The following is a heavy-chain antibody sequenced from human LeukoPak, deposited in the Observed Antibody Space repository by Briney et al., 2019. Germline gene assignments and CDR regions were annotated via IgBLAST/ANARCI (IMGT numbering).Heavy chain of an antibody. CDR3: ARDSSNWNYVFDY. CDR1: GFTFSSYS. J-gene: IGHJ4*02. D-gene: IGHD1-7*01. CDR2: ISSSSSYI. V-gene: IGHV3-21*01. Sequence: GGSLRLSCAASGFTFSSYSMNWVRQAPGKGLEWVSSISSSSSYIYYADSVKGRFTISRDNAKNSLYLQMNSLRAEDTAVYYCARDSSNWNYVFDYWGQGTLVTVSS.